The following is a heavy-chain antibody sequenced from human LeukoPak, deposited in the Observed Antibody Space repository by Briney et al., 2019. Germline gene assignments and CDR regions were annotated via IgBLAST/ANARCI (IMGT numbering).Heavy chain of an antibody. J-gene: IGHJ4*02. CDR2: SYFWSRRSY. D-gene: IGHD3-16*01. V-gene: IGHV6-1*01. CDR3: ARGANWGFEQ. Sequence: SQTLSLTCAISGDSISTQGAAWNWIRQSPSRGLEWLGRSYFWSRRSYDYAPSVKSRININADTAKNQVSLYLNSVTPDDTAVYFCARGANWGFEQWGQGTLVTVSS. CDR1: GDSISTQGAA.